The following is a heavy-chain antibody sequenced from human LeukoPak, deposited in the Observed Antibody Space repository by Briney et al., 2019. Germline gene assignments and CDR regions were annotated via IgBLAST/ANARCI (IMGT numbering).Heavy chain of an antibody. CDR3: ARGRAVRGVITFNWFDP. V-gene: IGHV1-8*01. CDR2: MNPNSGNT. D-gene: IGHD3-10*01. CDR1: GGTFSSYD. J-gene: IGHJ5*02. Sequence: GASVKVSCKASGGTFSSYDINWVRQATGQGLEWMGWMNPNSGNTGYAQKFQGRVTMTRNTSISTAYMELSSLRSEDTAVYYCARGRAVRGVITFNWFDPWGQGTLVTVSS.